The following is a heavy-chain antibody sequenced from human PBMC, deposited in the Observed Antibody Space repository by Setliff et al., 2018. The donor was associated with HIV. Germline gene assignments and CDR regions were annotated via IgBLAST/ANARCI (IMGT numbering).Heavy chain of an antibody. CDR3: ARLFYDYWSGFYSGDY. CDR1: GYTFTDYF. V-gene: IGHV1-2*02. D-gene: IGHD3-3*01. J-gene: IGHJ4*02. Sequence: ASVKVSCKASGYTFTDYFVHWVRQAPGQGLEWMGWINPNSGGTNYAQKFQGRVTMTRDTSINTAFMELNSLRSDDTAVYYCARLFYDYWSGFYSGDYWGQGTLVTVSS. CDR2: INPNSGGT.